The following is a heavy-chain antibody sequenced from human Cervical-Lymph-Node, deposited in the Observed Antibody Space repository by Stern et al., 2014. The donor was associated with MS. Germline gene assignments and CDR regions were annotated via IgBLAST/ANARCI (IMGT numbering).Heavy chain of an antibody. CDR2: IYPVDSET. CDR3: ARQTTAWASDV. V-gene: IGHV5-51*01. D-gene: IGHD1-14*01. Sequence: QLVQSGAELIRPGESLKISCKGSGFKFSIYWIAWVRQTPGKGLEWMGIIYPVDSETRYSPSFHGQVTMSDDKSTSTAYLQWSSLNASDTAMYFCARQTTAWASDVWGQGTLVTVSS. J-gene: IGHJ4*02. CDR1: GFKFSIYW.